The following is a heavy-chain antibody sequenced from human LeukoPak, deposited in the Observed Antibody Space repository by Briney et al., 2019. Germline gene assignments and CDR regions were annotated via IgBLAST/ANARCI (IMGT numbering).Heavy chain of an antibody. Sequence: PRGSLRLSCAASGFTISSYAMSWVRQAPGKGLEWVSAISSSGGSTYYADSVHGRFTISRDNSKNTLYLQMNSLRAEDTAVYYCATFLIVAAMERVLDYWGEGTLVSVSS. V-gene: IGHV3-23*01. CDR3: ATFLIVAAMERVLDY. J-gene: IGHJ4*02. CDR1: GFTISSYA. CDR2: ISSSGGST. D-gene: IGHD1-26*01.